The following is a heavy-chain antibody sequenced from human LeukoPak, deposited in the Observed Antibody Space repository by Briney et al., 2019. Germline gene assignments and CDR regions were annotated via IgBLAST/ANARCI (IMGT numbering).Heavy chain of an antibody. J-gene: IGHJ6*02. V-gene: IGHV4-39*07. CDR2: INHSGST. Sequence: PSETLSLTCTVSGGSVSSGSYYWSWIRQPPGKGLEWIGEINHSGSTNYNPSLKSRVTISVDTSKNQFSLKLSSVTAADTAVYYCARGTFVVVRPARYYYYYGMDVWGQGTTVTVSS. D-gene: IGHD3-22*01. CDR1: GGSVSSGSYY. CDR3: ARGTFVVVRPARYYYYYGMDV.